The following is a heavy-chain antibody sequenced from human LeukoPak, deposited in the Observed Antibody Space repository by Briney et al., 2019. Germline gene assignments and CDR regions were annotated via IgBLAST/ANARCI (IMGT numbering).Heavy chain of an antibody. CDR1: GGSISSSSYY. CDR3: ARPVRGWPIYFDY. J-gene: IGHJ4*02. CDR2: IYYSGST. V-gene: IGHV4-39*01. Sequence: PSETLSLTCTVSGGSISSSSYYWGWIRQPPGEGLEWIGSIYYSGSTYYNPSLKSQVTISVDTSKNQFSLKLSSVTAADTAVYYCARPVRGWPIYFDYWGQGTLVTVSS. D-gene: IGHD6-19*01.